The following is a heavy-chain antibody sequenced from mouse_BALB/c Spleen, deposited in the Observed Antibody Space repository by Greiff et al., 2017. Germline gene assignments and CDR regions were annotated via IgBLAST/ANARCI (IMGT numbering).Heavy chain of an antibody. CDR2: ISYDGSN. V-gene: IGHV3-6*02. Sequence: EVKLQESGPGLVKPSQSLSLTCSVTGYSITSGYYWNWIRQFPGNKLEWMGYISYDGSNNYNPSLKNRISITRDTSKNQFFLKLNSVTTEDTATYYCARWSLYAMDYWGQGTSVTVSS. J-gene: IGHJ4*01. CDR3: ARWSLYAMDY. CDR1: GYSITSGYY.